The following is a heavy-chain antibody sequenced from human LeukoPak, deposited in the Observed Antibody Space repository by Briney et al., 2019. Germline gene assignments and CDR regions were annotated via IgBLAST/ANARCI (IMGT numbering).Heavy chain of an antibody. V-gene: IGHV3-48*03. Sequence: GGSLTLSCAASGFTFSNYEMIWVRQPPGKGLEWLSYICTSGGGIQSAASVKGRFTISRDNAKNSLYAEMNSLSTDATVLYYCTRPTIVPGVFLDYWGQGILVTVSS. CDR2: ICTSGGGI. J-gene: IGHJ4*02. D-gene: IGHD3-10*02. CDR1: GFTFSNYE. CDR3: TRPTIVPGVFLDY.